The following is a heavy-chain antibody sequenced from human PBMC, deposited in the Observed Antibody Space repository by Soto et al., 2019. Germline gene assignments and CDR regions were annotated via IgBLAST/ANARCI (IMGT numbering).Heavy chain of an antibody. J-gene: IGHJ1*01. CDR2: IYSGDST. CDR1: GFTVSSNY. V-gene: IGHV3-66*01. Sequence: VQLVESGGGLVQPGGSLRLSCAASGFTVSSNYMSWVRQAPGKGLEWVSVIYSGDSTYYADSVKGRFTISRDNSKNTLYLQMNSLRAEDTAVYYCARDRIAVAGNPEYFQHWGQGTLVTVSS. CDR3: ARDRIAVAGNPEYFQH. D-gene: IGHD6-19*01.